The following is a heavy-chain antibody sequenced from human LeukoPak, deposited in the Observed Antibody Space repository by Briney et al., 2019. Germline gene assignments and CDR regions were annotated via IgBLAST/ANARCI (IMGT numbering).Heavy chain of an antibody. D-gene: IGHD3-22*01. CDR2: ISAYNGDT. Sequence: GASVKVSYKASGYTFTRYGISCVRQAPGQGLEWMGWISAYNGDTKHAQKLRGRVTLTTDTSTSTAYMELRSLRSDDTAVYYCARAEVYYDSSGFLDYWGQGTLVTVSS. J-gene: IGHJ4*02. V-gene: IGHV1-18*01. CDR3: ARAEVYYDSSGFLDY. CDR1: GYTFTRYG.